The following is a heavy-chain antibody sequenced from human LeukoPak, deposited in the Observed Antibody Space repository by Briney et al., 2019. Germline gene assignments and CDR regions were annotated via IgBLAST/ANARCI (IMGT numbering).Heavy chain of an antibody. Sequence: PSETLSLTCTVSGGSISSYYWSWIRQPPGKGLEWIGYIYYSGSTNYNPSLKSRVTISVDTSKNQFSLNLKSVTAADTAVYYCARSGGYCGSTTCHTTWFAPWGQGTLVTVSS. V-gene: IGHV4-59*12. CDR1: GGSISSYY. CDR2: IYYSGST. D-gene: IGHD2-15*01. CDR3: ARSGGYCGSTTCHTTWFAP. J-gene: IGHJ5*02.